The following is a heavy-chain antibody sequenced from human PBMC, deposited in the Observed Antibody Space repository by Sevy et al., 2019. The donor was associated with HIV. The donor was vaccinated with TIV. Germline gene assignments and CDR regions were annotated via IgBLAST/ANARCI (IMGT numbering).Heavy chain of an antibody. Sequence: ASVKVSCKASGYTFTGYYMHWVRQAPGQGLEWMGRINPNSGGTNYAQKFQGRVTMTRDTSISTAYMELSRLRSDDTAVYYCARDPRERPYYYDIEGYFQHWGQGTLVTVSS. V-gene: IGHV1-2*06. J-gene: IGHJ1*01. CDR3: ARDPRERPYYYDIEGYFQH. CDR1: GYTFTGYY. CDR2: INPNSGGT. D-gene: IGHD3-22*01.